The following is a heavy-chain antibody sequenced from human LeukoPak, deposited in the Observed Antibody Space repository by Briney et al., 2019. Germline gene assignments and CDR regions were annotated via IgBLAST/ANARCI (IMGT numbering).Heavy chain of an antibody. CDR3: ARDKQYSSSPGDYYYYYMDV. J-gene: IGHJ6*03. V-gene: IGHV3-7*01. CDR1: GFTFSSYW. CDR2: IKQDGSEK. D-gene: IGHD6-6*01. Sequence: GGSLRLSCAASGFTFSSYWMSWVRQAPGKGLEWVANIKQDGSEKYYVDSVKGRFTISRDNAKNSLYLQMNSLRAEDTAVYYCARDKQYSSSPGDYYYYYMDVWGKGTTVTVSS.